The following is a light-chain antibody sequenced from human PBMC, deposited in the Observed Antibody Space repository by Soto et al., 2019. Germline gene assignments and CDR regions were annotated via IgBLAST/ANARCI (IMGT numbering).Light chain of an antibody. CDR2: GAS. CDR1: ETISSHY. J-gene: IGKJ3*01. Sequence: EIVLMQSPDTLSLSPGERATLSCRASETISSHYIAWYQQKPGQAPTLLIFGASTRSTGIPDRFSGSWSGTDFTLTISRLEPEDFAVYYCQNFGDSPFTFGPGTKVDIK. V-gene: IGKV3-20*01. CDR3: QNFGDSPFT.